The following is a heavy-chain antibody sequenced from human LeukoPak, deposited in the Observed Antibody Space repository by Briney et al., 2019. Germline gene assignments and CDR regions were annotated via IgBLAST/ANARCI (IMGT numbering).Heavy chain of an antibody. CDR2: IDQDGSVK. Sequence: PGGSLRLSCAASGFTLSNYWMSWVRQAPGKGLEWVANIDQDGSVKNYVDSVKGRFTISRDDAKNSLYLQMNSLRAEDTAVYYCAELGITMIGGVWGKGTTVTISS. CDR3: AELGITMIGGV. CDR1: GFTLSNYW. D-gene: IGHD3-10*02. J-gene: IGHJ6*04. V-gene: IGHV3-7*01.